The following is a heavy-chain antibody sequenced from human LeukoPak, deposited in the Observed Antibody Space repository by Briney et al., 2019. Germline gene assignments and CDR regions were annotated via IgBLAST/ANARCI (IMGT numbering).Heavy chain of an antibody. V-gene: IGHV4-59*01. Sequence: SETLSLTCTVSGGPISSYYWSWIRQPPGKGLEWIGYIYYSGSTNYNPSLKSRVTISVDTSKNQFSLKLSSVTAADTAVYCCARGLVPYFDYWGQGTLVTVSS. D-gene: IGHD6-19*01. CDR2: IYYSGST. J-gene: IGHJ4*02. CDR3: ARGLVPYFDY. CDR1: GGPISSYY.